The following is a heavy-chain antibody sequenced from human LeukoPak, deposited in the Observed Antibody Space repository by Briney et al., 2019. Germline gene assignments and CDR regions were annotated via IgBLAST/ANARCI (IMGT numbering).Heavy chain of an antibody. D-gene: IGHD3-3*01. CDR3: ARLYDFWSGYQSGDMDV. Sequence: SETLSLTCTVSGGSISSYYWSWIRQPPGKGLEWIGYIYYSGSTNYNPSLKSRVTISVDTSKNQFSLKLSSVTAADTAVYYCARLYDFWSGYQSGDMDVWGQGTTVTVSS. CDR1: GGSISSYY. CDR2: IYYSGST. V-gene: IGHV4-59*08. J-gene: IGHJ6*02.